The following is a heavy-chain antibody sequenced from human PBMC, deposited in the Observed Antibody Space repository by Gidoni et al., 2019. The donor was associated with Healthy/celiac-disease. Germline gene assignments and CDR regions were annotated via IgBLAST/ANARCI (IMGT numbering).Heavy chain of an antibody. CDR2: INPNSGGT. Sequence: QVQLVQSGSEVKKPGASVKVSCKASGYTFTGYYMHWVRQSPGQGLEWMGRINPNSGGTNYAQKFQGRVTMTRDTSISTAYMELSRLRSDDMAVYYCARGRKVAVAGRDWYFDLWGRGTLVTVSS. J-gene: IGHJ2*01. V-gene: IGHV1-2*06. CDR1: GYTFTGYY. CDR3: ARGRKVAVAGRDWYFDL. D-gene: IGHD6-19*01.